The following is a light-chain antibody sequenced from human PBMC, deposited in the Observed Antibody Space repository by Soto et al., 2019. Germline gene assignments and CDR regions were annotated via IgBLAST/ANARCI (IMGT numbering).Light chain of an antibody. V-gene: IGLV2-14*03. CDR1: SSDVGGYDY. CDR2: DVS. J-gene: IGLJ1*01. Sequence: QSVLAQPASVSGSPGQSIDISCAGSSSDVGGYDYVSWYQQHPDKAPKLILYDVSNRPSGISFRFSGSKSGNTASLTISGLQSEDEADYYCRSYTSSATYVVGTGTKLTVL. CDR3: RSYTSSATYV.